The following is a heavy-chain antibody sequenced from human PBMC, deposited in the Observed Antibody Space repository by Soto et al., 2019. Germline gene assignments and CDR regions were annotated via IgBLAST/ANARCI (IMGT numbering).Heavy chain of an antibody. J-gene: IGHJ4*02. CDR1: VGTFSSYA. CDR3: ARENVGVFDY. V-gene: IGHV1-69*06. Sequence: SVKVSCKASVGTFSSYAIRWVRQAPGQGLEWMGRISSHFGTANYAQKLQGRVTITPDTSTSTANMELRSMRSDDPAVYYCARENVGVFDYWGQGTLVTVSS. CDR2: ISSHFGTA. D-gene: IGHD1-26*01.